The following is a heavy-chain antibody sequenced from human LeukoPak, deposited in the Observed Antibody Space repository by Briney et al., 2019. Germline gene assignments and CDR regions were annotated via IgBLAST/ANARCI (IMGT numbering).Heavy chain of an antibody. CDR3: ASTIAAVNYYGMDV. D-gene: IGHD6-13*01. J-gene: IGHJ6*02. CDR1: GGTFGSYA. CDR2: IIPILGIA. V-gene: IGHV1-69*04. Sequence: SAKVSCKASGGTFGSYAISWVRQAPGQGLKWMGRIIPILGIANYAQKFQGRVTITADKSTSTAYMELSSLRSEDTAVYYCASTIAAVNYYGMDVWGQGTTVTVSS.